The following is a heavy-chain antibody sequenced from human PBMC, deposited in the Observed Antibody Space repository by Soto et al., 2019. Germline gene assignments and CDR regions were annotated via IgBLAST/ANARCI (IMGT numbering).Heavy chain of an antibody. J-gene: IGHJ6*02. D-gene: IGHD6-19*01. CDR1: GGTFSSYA. CDR3: ASTLAVAGGVYYYYYGMDV. Sequence: QVQLVQSGAEVKKPGSSVKVSCKASGGTFSSYAISWVRQAPGQGLEWMGGIIPIFGTANYAQKFQGRVTITADESTSTAYMELSSLRSEDTAVYYCASTLAVAGGVYYYYYGMDVWGQGTTVTVSS. CDR2: IIPIFGTA. V-gene: IGHV1-69*01.